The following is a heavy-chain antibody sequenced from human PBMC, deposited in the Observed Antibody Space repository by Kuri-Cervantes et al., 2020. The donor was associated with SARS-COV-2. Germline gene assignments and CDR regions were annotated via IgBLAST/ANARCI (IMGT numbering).Heavy chain of an antibody. V-gene: IGHV4-59*12. D-gene: IGHD3-3*01. CDR2: IYYSGST. CDR3: ARDFWSGYYGGNWFDP. J-gene: IGHJ5*02. Sequence: SETLSLTCTVSGGSISSYYWSWIRQPPGQGLEWLGYIYYSGSTKYNPSLESRVTISVDTSRNQFSLKLSSVTAADTAVYYCARDFWSGYYGGNWFDPWGQGTLVTVSS. CDR1: GGSISSYY.